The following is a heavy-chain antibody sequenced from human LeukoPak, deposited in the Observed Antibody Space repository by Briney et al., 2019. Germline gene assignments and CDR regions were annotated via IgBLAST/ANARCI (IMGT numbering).Heavy chain of an antibody. V-gene: IGHV1-69*13. CDR2: IIPISGTA. Sequence: SVKVSCKASGGTCNNHAISWVRQAPGQGLEWMGVIIPISGTANYAQKFQGRVTITADESTSTVYMELSSLTSEDTAVYYCARWAGESSSWYPALFDYWGQGTLVTVSS. CDR1: GGTCNNHA. D-gene: IGHD6-13*01. CDR3: ARWAGESSSWYPALFDY. J-gene: IGHJ4*02.